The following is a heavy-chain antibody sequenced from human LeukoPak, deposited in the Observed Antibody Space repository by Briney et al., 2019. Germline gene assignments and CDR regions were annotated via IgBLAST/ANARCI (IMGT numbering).Heavy chain of an antibody. CDR3: ARDRLHYYGSGSYYP. D-gene: IGHD3-10*01. CDR1: GFTFSSYW. V-gene: IGHV3-7*03. Sequence: GGSLRLSCAASGFTFSSYWMSWVRQAPGKGLEWVANIKQDGSEKYYVDSVKGRFTISRDNAKNSLYLQMNSLRSDDTAVYYCARDRLHYYGSGSYYPWGQGTLVTVSS. CDR2: IKQDGSEK. J-gene: IGHJ5*02.